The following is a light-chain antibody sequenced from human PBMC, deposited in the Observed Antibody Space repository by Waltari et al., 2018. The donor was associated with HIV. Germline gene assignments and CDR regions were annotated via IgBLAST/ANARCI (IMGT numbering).Light chain of an antibody. V-gene: IGLV2-14*01. J-gene: IGLJ1*01. Sequence: QSALTQPASVSGSPGQSITTSCPGTRGDMGGPASGPSYQQHPGKVPKLIMYEVIYRPSGVSSRFSGSKSGNAASLTISGLQAEDEADYYCTSRTSSSSFYVFGSGTRVIV. CDR3: TSRTSSSSFYV. CDR1: RGDMGGPAS. CDR2: EVI.